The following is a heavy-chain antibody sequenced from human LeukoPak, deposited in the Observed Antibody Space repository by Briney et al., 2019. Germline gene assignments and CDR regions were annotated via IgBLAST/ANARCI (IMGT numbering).Heavy chain of an antibody. CDR2: IYYSGST. V-gene: IGHV4-59*01. CDR3: ARTLRLKNWFDS. D-gene: IGHD3-16*01. J-gene: IGHJ5*01. CDR1: GDSISNYY. Sequence: PSETLPLTCTVSGDSISNYYWSWIRQPPGKGLEWIGYIYYSGSTNYNPSLKSRVTMSVDTSENQFSLRLSSVTAADTAVYYCARTLRLKNWFDSWGQGTLVTVSS.